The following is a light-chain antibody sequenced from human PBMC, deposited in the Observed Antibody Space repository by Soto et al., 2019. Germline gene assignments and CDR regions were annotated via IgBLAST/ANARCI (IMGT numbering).Light chain of an antibody. V-gene: IGKV1-27*01. CDR3: QKYYGAPPDT. J-gene: IGKJ3*01. CDR1: QDISNY. CDR2: AAS. Sequence: DIQMTQSPSSLSATVGDRVTITCRASQDISNYLAWHQQKPGKVPKLLIYAASTFQPGVPSRFSVSGSGTDFTPTITSPLPEDVATYYCQKYYGAPPDTFGPGTKVAIK.